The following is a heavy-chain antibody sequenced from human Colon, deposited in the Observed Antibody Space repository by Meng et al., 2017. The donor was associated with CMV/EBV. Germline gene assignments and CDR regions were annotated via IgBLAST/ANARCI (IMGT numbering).Heavy chain of an antibody. CDR1: GFILSLYD. Sequence: GGSLRLSCGTSGFILSLYDIHWVRQAPGKGLEWVAYTRYDGNFESYVDSVKGRYTISRDKSKSTVYLQMKSLRGEDTAVYYCARGGRSMYQLLSIYWGQGTLVTVSS. D-gene: IGHD2-2*01. CDR2: TRYDGNFE. V-gene: IGHV3-30*02. CDR3: ARGGRSMYQLLSIY. J-gene: IGHJ4*02.